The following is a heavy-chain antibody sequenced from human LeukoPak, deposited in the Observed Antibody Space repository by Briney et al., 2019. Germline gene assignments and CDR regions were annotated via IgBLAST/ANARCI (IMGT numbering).Heavy chain of an antibody. Sequence: GGSLRLSCAASGLTFSSYAMHWVRQAPGKGLEWVAVISYDGSNKYYADSVKGRFTISRDNSKNTLYLQMNSLRAEDTAVYYCARDRVSGRYSSGWFFWGQGTLVTVSS. CDR3: ARDRVSGRYSSGWFF. D-gene: IGHD6-19*01. CDR1: GLTFSSYA. CDR2: ISYDGSNK. V-gene: IGHV3-30*04. J-gene: IGHJ4*02.